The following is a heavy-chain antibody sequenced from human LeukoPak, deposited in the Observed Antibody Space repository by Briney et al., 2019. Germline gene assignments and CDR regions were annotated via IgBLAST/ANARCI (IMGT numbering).Heavy chain of an antibody. CDR1: GYSFTSYY. D-gene: IGHD3-22*01. CDR2: INPSVGST. Sequence: ASVKVSCKASGYSFTSYYMHWVRQAPGQGLEWMGIINPSVGSTSYAQKFQGRVNMTGDATTSTVYMELSSLRAEDTAVYYCARDDSVRRYYDSSGYSPDYWGQGTLVTVSS. CDR3: ARDDSVRRYYDSSGYSPDY. V-gene: IGHV1-46*01. J-gene: IGHJ4*02.